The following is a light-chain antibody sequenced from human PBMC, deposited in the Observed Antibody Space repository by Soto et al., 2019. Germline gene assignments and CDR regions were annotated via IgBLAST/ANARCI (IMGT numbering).Light chain of an antibody. CDR3: QHRSIWPA. Sequence: EIVMTQSPATLSVSPGERATLSCRASQSVSSSYLAWYQQKPGQAPRLLISDASNRATGIPARFSGSGSGTDFTLTISSLEPEDFAVYYCQHRSIWPAFGQGTRLEIK. V-gene: IGKV3D-20*02. CDR1: QSVSSSY. CDR2: DAS. J-gene: IGKJ5*01.